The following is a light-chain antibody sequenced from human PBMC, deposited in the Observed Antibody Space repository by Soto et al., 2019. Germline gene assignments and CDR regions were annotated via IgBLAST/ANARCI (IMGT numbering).Light chain of an antibody. Sequence: EIVMTQSPATLSLSPGERATLSCRASESVSTNLAWYQQKASQAPRLLIYGASTRATGIPARFSGSGSGTEFTLTISSLQSEDFAVYYCQQYGSSPLTFGGGTRWIS. V-gene: IGKV3-15*01. CDR2: GAS. CDR3: QQYGSSPLT. J-gene: IGKJ4*01. CDR1: ESVSTN.